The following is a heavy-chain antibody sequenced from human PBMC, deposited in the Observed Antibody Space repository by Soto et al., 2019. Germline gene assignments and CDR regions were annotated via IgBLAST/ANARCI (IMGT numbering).Heavy chain of an antibody. J-gene: IGHJ4*02. CDR2: IYYTGNT. V-gene: IGHV4-39*01. CDR3: ARRAYSSGWRYFDY. Sequence: QLQLQESGPGLVKPSETLSLTCTVSGGSISSSSYFWGWIRQPPGKGLEWIGSIYYTGNTYYNPSLKSRVAISLNTSKNQFSLKLSSVAAADTAVYCCARRAYSSGWRYFDYWGQGTLVTVSS. D-gene: IGHD6-19*01. CDR1: GGSISSSSYF.